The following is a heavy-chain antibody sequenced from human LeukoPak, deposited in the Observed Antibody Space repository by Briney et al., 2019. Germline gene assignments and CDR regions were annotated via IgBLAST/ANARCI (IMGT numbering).Heavy chain of an antibody. CDR3: AQKQWVPYYFHY. V-gene: IGHV4-61*01. J-gene: IGHJ4*02. CDR2: IYYSGST. Sequence: SETLSLTCSVSGGSVSSGNYYGSWIRQPPGKGLEWIGYIYYSGSTDYNPSLKRRVTISVDTSNNQFSLRLSSVTAADTAVYYCAQKQWVPYYFHYWGQGALVTVSS. CDR1: GGSVSSGNYY. D-gene: IGHD1-26*01.